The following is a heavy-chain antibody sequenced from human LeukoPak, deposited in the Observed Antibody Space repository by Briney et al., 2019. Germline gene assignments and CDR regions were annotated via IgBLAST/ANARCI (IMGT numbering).Heavy chain of an antibody. D-gene: IGHD2-2*01. V-gene: IGHV3-23*01. Sequence: GGSLRLSCAASGFTFSSYAVSWVRQAPGKGLEWVSAISGSGGSTYYADSVKGRFTISRDNSKNTLYLQMNSLRAEDTAVYYCANDPAAATTYYYYYMDVWGKGTAVTVSS. CDR2: ISGSGGST. CDR1: GFTFSSYA. J-gene: IGHJ6*03. CDR3: ANDPAAATTYYYYYMDV.